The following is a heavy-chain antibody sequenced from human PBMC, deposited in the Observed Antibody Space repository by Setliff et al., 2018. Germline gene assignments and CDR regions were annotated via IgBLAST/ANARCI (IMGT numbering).Heavy chain of an antibody. CDR1: GGSISSYY. CDR2: IYYSGST. Sequence: SETLSLTCTVSGGSISSYYWSWIRQPPGKRLEWIGYIYYSGSTNYNPSLESRVTISVDTSKNQFSLKLSSVTAADTAVYYCARGYSGYDYLKPFDYWGQGTLVTVSS. J-gene: IGHJ4*02. V-gene: IGHV4-59*08. CDR3: ARGYSGYDYLKPFDY. D-gene: IGHD5-12*01.